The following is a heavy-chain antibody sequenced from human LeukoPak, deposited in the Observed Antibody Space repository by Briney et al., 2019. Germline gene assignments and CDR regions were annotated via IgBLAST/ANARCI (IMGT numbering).Heavy chain of an antibody. D-gene: IGHD6-19*01. CDR2: ISGSGGST. CDR1: GFTFSSYA. J-gene: IGHJ6*03. Sequence: GGSLRLFCAASGFTFSSYAMSWVRQAPGKGLEWVSAISGSGGSTYYADSVKGRFTISRDNSKNTLYLQMNSLRAEDTAVYYCAKFRAVAVYYYYYMDVWGKGTTVTVSS. V-gene: IGHV3-23*01. CDR3: AKFRAVAVYYYYYMDV.